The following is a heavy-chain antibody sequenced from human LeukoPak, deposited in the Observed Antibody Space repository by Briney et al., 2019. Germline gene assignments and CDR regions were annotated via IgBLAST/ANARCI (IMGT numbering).Heavy chain of an antibody. CDR2: IYYSGST. CDR3: ARAPYYDFWSGYSDAFDI. J-gene: IGHJ3*02. V-gene: IGHV4-61*01. CDR1: GGSISSGSYY. Sequence: SETLSLTCTVSGGSISSGSYYWGWIRQPPGKGLGWIGYIYYSGSTNYNPSLKSRVTISVDTSKNQFSLKLSSVTAVDTAVYYCARAPYYDFWSGYSDAFDIWGQGTMVTVSS. D-gene: IGHD3-3*01.